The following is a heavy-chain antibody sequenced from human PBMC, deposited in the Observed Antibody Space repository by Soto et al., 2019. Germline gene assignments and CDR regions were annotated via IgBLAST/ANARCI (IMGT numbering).Heavy chain of an antibody. D-gene: IGHD3-3*01. CDR1: GFTFSSYS. V-gene: IGHV3-21*01. CDR3: AREGVSVDAFDV. CDR2: ISSSSSYI. J-gene: IGHJ3*01. Sequence: GGSLRLSCAASGFTFSSYSMNWVRQAPGKGLEWVSSISSSSSYIYYADSVKGRFTISRDNARNSLYLQMSSLRAEDTAVYYCAREGVSVDAFDVWGQGTMVTVSS.